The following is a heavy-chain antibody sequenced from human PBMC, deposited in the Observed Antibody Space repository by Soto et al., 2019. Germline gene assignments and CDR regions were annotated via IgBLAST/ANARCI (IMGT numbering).Heavy chain of an antibody. CDR3: AGRGYSSSWDYDYSYGMDV. CDR1: GYTFTSYD. J-gene: IGHJ6*02. V-gene: IGHV1-8*01. Sequence: QVQLVQSGAEVKKPGASVKVSCKASGYTFTSYDINWVRQATGQGLEWMGWMNPNSGDTGYAQKFQGRVTRTRNTSVSTAYMELSSLRSEDTAVYYCAGRGYSSSWDYDYSYGMDVWGQGTTVTVSS. D-gene: IGHD6-13*01. CDR2: MNPNSGDT.